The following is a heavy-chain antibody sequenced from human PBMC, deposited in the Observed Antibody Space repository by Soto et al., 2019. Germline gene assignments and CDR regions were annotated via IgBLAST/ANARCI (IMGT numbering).Heavy chain of an antibody. J-gene: IGHJ6*02. Sequence: PSETLSLTCTVSGGSISSGGYYWSWIRQHPGKGLEWIGYIYYSGSTYYNPSLKSRVTISVDTSKNQFSLKLSSVTAADTVVYYCARDPLGNYYYGMDVWGQGTTVTVSS. CDR3: ARDPLGNYYYGMDV. V-gene: IGHV4-31*03. D-gene: IGHD1-26*01. CDR1: GGSISSGGYY. CDR2: IYYSGST.